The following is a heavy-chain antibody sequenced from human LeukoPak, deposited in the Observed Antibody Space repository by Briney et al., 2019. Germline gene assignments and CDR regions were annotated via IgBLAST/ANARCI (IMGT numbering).Heavy chain of an antibody. V-gene: IGHV4-34*01. Sequence: SETLSLTCAVYGGSFSGYYWSWIRQPPGKGLEWIGEINHSGSTNYNPSLKSRVTISVDTSKNQFSLKLSSVTAADTAVYYCARASGGFWSGYPPNWFDPWGQGTLVTVSS. CDR1: GGSFSGYY. J-gene: IGHJ5*02. CDR2: INHSGST. D-gene: IGHD3-3*01. CDR3: ARASGGFWSGYPPNWFDP.